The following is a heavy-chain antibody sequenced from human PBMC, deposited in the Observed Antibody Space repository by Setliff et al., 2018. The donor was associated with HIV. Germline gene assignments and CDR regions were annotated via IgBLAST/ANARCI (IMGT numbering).Heavy chain of an antibody. J-gene: IGHJ4*02. Sequence: ETLSLTCTVSGDSFNNYHWSWIRQPPGEGLEFLGFFHYRGSPIYNPSLKSRVKISVDTSKNQFSLNLTSVTAADTAVYYCARGGVTAVWDLTDWGQGILVTVSS. CDR2: FHYRGSP. V-gene: IGHV4-59*01. CDR3: ARGGVTAVWDLTD. CDR1: GDSFNNYH. D-gene: IGHD2-21*02.